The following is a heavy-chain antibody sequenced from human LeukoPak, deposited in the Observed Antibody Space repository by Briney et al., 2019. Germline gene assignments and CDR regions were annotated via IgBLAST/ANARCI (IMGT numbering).Heavy chain of an antibody. J-gene: IGHJ5*02. CDR2: MNPNSGNK. D-gene: IGHD2-2*01. CDR3: ARPHCSSTDCHPPEWFDP. CDR1: GYTFTNYV. Sequence: ASVKVSCKTTGYTFTNYVINGVRQATGQGLEWMGWMNPNSGNKGNVQKLQGRVTMTRNTSISTAYMELSSLRSEDTAVYYCARPHCSSTDCHPPEWFDPWGQGTLVTVSS. V-gene: IGHV1-8*01.